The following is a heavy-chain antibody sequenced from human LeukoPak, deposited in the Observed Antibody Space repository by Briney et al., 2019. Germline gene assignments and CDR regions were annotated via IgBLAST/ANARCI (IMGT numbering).Heavy chain of an antibody. CDR1: GGSFSGYY. V-gene: IGHV4-34*01. Sequence: SETLSLTCAVYGGSFSGYYWTWIRQPPGKGLEWVGEINKSGSKNYNPSLKGRVTMSVDTSKRQFALKLISVTAADTGVYYCVSGGVGDRLAYWGQGTLVTVCS. CDR2: INKSGSK. CDR3: VSGGVGDRLAY. J-gene: IGHJ4*02. D-gene: IGHD3-10*01.